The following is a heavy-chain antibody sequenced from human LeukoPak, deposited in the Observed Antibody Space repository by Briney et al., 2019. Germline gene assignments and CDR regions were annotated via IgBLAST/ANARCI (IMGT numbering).Heavy chain of an antibody. J-gene: IGHJ4*02. CDR3: ARRVESDLDY. CDR1: GGSFSGYY. V-gene: IGHV4-34*01. D-gene: IGHD3-3*01. Sequence: ETLSLTCAVYGGSFSGYYWSWIRQPPGKGLEWIGEINHSGSTNYNPSLKSRVTISVDTSKNQFSLKLSSVTAADTAVYYCARRVESDLDYWGQGTLVTVSS. CDR2: INHSGST.